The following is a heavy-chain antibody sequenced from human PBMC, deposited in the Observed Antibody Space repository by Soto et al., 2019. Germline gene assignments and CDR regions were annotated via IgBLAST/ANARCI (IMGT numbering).Heavy chain of an antibody. J-gene: IGHJ4*02. V-gene: IGHV3-30*03. Sequence: GGSLRLSCVASGFTFSNYAMHWVRQAPGKGLGWVAVISSDGSEKYYLDSVRDRFTISRDNSKNFLFLQMRDLRADDTASYYCAGDGLLFSGPYRPSSFDYWGLGALVTVSS. CDR1: GFTFSNYA. D-gene: IGHD3-16*02. CDR2: ISSDGSEK. CDR3: AGDGLLFSGPYRPSSFDY.